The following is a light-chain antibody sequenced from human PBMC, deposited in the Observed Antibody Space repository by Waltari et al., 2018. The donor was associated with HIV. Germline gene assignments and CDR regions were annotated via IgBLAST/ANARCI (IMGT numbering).Light chain of an antibody. CDR3: QTWRTGIWL. CDR1: SGHSDYA. CDR2: LDSDGSH. Sequence: QLALTQSPSASASLGASVRLTCTLTSGHSDYAIAWHQQQPEKDPRFLMKLDSDGSHIKGDGVPEGCSGSSAGAERYLTISSLRSGDEADEYCQTWRTGIWLFGGGTKLTVL. J-gene: IGLJ3*02. V-gene: IGLV4-69*01.